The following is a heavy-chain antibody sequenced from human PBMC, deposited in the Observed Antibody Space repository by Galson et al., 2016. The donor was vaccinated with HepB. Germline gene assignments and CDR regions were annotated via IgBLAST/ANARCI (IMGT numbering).Heavy chain of an antibody. CDR1: GLSLNNYY. Sequence: EPLPLTCSVSGLSLNNYYWCWIRQPPGKGLEWIGHIHSSGSTSYNPSLQSRVTISVDTSKSQFSLNLSSVTAADTAVYYCARGDCYNYYWGQGTLVTVSS. CDR3: ARGDCYNYY. D-gene: IGHD5-24*01. V-gene: IGHV4-59*01. J-gene: IGHJ4*02. CDR2: IHSSGST.